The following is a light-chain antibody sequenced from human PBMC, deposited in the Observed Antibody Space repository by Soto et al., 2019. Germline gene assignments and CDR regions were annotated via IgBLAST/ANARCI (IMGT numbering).Light chain of an antibody. V-gene: IGLV3-21*04. CDR3: QVWDSGSAHVV. J-gene: IGLJ2*01. CDR2: SDT. Sequence: SYELTQPPAVSAAPGKTASISCGGNNIGSKGVHWYQQKPGQAPVLVIYSDTDLPPVIPERFSGSKSANLATLPISRVEAGDEPDYYCQVWDSGSAHVVFGGGTKLTVL. CDR1: NIGSKG.